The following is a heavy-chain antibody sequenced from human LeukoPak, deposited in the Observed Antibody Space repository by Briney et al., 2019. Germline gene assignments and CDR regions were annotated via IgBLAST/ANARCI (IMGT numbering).Heavy chain of an antibody. Sequence: GRSLRLSCAASGFTFSSYGMHWARQAPGKGLEWVAVISYDGSNKYYADSVKGRFTISSDNSENTLYLQMNSLRAEDTAVYYCAKDQEEQWLYYYYGMDVWGQGTTVTVSS. CDR1: GFTFSSYG. CDR3: AKDQEEQWLYYYYGMDV. D-gene: IGHD6-19*01. V-gene: IGHV3-30*18. CDR2: ISYDGSNK. J-gene: IGHJ6*02.